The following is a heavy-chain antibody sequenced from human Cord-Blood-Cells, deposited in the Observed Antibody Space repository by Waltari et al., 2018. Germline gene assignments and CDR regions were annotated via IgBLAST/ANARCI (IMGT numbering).Heavy chain of an antibody. Sequence: EVQLVESGGGLVKPGGSLRLSCAASGFTFSNAWMSWVRQAPGKGLAWVGRSKSKTDGGXXXYAXXVKXXXNIXXXDSKNTLXXKMNSLKTEDTAVYYCTTHRKITMVRGVIIDLDYWGQGTLVTVSS. CDR1: GFTFSNAW. V-gene: IGHV3-15*01. CDR3: TTHRKITMVRGVIIDLDY. CDR2: SKSKTDGGXX. D-gene: IGHD3-10*01. J-gene: IGHJ4*02.